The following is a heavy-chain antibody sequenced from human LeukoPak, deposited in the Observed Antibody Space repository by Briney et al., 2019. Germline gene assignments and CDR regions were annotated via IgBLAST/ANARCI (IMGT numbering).Heavy chain of an antibody. CDR1: GGSISGSSYY. CDR3: ARLVNGDAFDI. V-gene: IGHV4-39*01. CDR2: IYYSGST. Sequence: PSETLSLTCTVSGGSISGSSYYWGWIRQPPGKGLEWIGSIYYSGSTYYNPSLKSRVTISVDTSKNQFSLKLSSVTAADTAVYYCARLVNGDAFDIWGQGTMVTVSS. J-gene: IGHJ3*02.